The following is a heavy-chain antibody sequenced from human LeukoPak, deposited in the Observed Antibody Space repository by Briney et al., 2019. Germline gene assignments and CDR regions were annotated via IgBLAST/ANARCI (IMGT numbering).Heavy chain of an antibody. J-gene: IGHJ4*02. Sequence: GGFLRLSCAASGFTFSSYAMHWVRQAPGNGLEYVSAISSNGGSTYYANSVKGRFTISRDNSKNTLYLQMGSLRAEDMAVYYCAREGIGMVAKNQPLDYWGQGTLVTVSS. CDR3: AREGIGMVAKNQPLDY. V-gene: IGHV3-64*01. CDR1: GFTFSSYA. D-gene: IGHD5-12*01. CDR2: ISSNGGST.